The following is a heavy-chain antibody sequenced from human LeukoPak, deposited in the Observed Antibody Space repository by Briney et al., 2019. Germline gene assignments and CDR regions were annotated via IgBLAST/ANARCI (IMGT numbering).Heavy chain of an antibody. CDR1: GYSFTSYW. Sequence: GESLQISCKSSGYSFTSYWIGWVRQMPGKGLEWMGIIYPDDSDTRYSPSFQGQVTISVDKSIRNAYLQWSSLKASDTAMYYCAKLGAYSSSWYGFVDYWGQGTLVTVSS. V-gene: IGHV5-51*01. D-gene: IGHD6-13*01. J-gene: IGHJ4*02. CDR2: IYPDDSDT. CDR3: AKLGAYSSSWYGFVDY.